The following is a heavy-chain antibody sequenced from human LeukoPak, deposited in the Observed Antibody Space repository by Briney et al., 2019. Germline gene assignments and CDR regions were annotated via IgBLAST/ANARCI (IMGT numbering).Heavy chain of an antibody. Sequence: KPSETLSLTCTVSGVSISIYYWSWIRQPPGKGLEWIGYIYYTGSTNYNPSLKSRVIMSLDASKNQFSLRLSSVTAADTAVYYCARLLPPYGSGTYPFDYWGQGTLVTVSS. CDR3: ARLLPPYGSGTYPFDY. CDR1: GVSISIYY. V-gene: IGHV4-59*08. J-gene: IGHJ4*02. CDR2: IYYTGST. D-gene: IGHD3-10*01.